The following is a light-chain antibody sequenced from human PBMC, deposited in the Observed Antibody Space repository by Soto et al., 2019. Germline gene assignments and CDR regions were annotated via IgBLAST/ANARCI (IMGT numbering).Light chain of an antibody. CDR1: QSVSSN. J-gene: IGKJ1*01. V-gene: IGKV3-15*01. CDR2: GAS. Sequence: EIVMTQSPATLYVSPGERATLSCRASQSVSSNLAWYQQKPGQAPRLLIYGASTRATGIPARFSGSGSGTEFTLTISSLQSEDFGVYYCQQYNNWPRTFGQGTKVEIK. CDR3: QQYNNWPRT.